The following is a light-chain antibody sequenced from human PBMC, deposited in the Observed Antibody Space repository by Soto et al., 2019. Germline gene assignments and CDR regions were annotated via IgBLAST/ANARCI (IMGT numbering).Light chain of an antibody. J-gene: IGKJ5*01. V-gene: IGKV3-11*01. CDR2: DAS. CDR3: QVRTNWSIA. Sequence: IGLIQAPCTVSSSPVERAALSCVGSQSVSSYLAWYQQKPGQAPRLLIYDASNRATGIPARFSGTGSGTDFTLTIHNLEPEDFAVYYCQVRTNWSIAFGRVTRLEI. CDR1: QSVSSY.